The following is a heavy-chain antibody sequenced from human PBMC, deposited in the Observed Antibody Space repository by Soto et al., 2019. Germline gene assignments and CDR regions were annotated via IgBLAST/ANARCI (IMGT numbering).Heavy chain of an antibody. CDR2: IIPIFGTA. CDR3: ARALLRYFDWLVPLDV. D-gene: IGHD3-9*01. Sequence: QVQLVQSGAEVKKPGSSVKVACKASGGTFSSYAISWVRQAPGQGLEWMGGIIPIFGTANYAQKFHGRVTIPADEPTSTAYMGLSSLRSEDTAVYFCARALLRYFDWLVPLDVWGQGTTVTVSS. J-gene: IGHJ6*02. CDR1: GGTFSSYA. V-gene: IGHV1-69*12.